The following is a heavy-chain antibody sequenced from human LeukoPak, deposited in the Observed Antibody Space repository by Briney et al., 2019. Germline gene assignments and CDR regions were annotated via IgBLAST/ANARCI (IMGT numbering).Heavy chain of an antibody. CDR1: GFTFDDYG. V-gene: IGHV3-20*04. CDR2: INWNGGST. CDR3: ARGLTGTFATFGY. D-gene: IGHD1-20*01. Sequence: PGGSLRLSCAASGFTFDDYGMSWVRQVPGKGLEWVSGINWNGGSTGYVDSVKGRFTISRDNAKNSLYLQMNSLTAEDTALYYCARGLTGTFATFGYWGQGILVTVSS. J-gene: IGHJ4*02.